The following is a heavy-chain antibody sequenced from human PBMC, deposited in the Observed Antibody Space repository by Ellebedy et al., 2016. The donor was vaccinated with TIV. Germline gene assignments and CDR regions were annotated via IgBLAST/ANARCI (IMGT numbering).Heavy chain of an antibody. CDR2: IYHSGST. CDR3: ARGWSNYFGAGSYLDY. Sequence: SETLSLXCEVSSGSISSDGYSWSWIRQPPGKGLEWIGYIYHSGSTHYNPSLQSRVAMSVDKSKNQFSLKLSSVTAADTAVYYCARGWSNYFGAGSYLDYWGQGTLVTVSS. J-gene: IGHJ4*02. CDR1: SGSISSDGYS. D-gene: IGHD3-10*01. V-gene: IGHV4-30-2*05.